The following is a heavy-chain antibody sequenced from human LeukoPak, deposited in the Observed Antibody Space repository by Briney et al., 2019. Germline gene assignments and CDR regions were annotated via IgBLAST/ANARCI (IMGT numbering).Heavy chain of an antibody. D-gene: IGHD3-10*02. V-gene: IGHV3-48*04. CDR3: AELGITMIGGV. CDR2: ISSSSSTI. CDR1: RFTFSSYS. Sequence: GGSLRLSCAASRFTFSSYSMNWVRQAPGKGLEWVSYISSSSSTIYYADSVKGRFTISRDNAKNSLYLQMNSLRAEDTAVYYCAELGITMIGGVWGKGTTVTISS. J-gene: IGHJ6*04.